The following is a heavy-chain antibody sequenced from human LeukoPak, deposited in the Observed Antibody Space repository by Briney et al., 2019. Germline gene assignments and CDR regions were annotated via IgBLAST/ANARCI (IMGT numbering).Heavy chain of an antibody. CDR1: GFTFDDYA. J-gene: IGHJ4*02. CDR2: ISGSGSSA. D-gene: IGHD6-13*01. CDR3: AKDKYSPVRSISEAAYYFDF. Sequence: GRSLRLSCAASGFTFDDYAMHWVRQAPGEGLQWVSDISGSGSSAYYADSVRGRFTISRDNSKNTLYLQMNSLRAEDTAVYHCAKDKYSPVRSISEAAYYFDFWGPGTLVTVSS. V-gene: IGHV3-23*01.